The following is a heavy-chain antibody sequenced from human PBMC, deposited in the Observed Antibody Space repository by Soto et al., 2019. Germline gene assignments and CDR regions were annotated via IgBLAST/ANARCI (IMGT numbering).Heavy chain of an antibody. Sequence: ESLKISCKGSGYRFASNWIGWVRQLPGKGLEWMGSIYPQDSETKYSPSFQGQVTISVDKSISTAYLQWSGLKAADSAMYYCAAGGMFGVLEADNWFDSWGPGSLVTVSS. V-gene: IGHV5-51*01. CDR1: GYRFASNW. J-gene: IGHJ5*01. CDR3: AAGGMFGVLEADNWFDS. D-gene: IGHD3-3*01. CDR2: IYPQDSET.